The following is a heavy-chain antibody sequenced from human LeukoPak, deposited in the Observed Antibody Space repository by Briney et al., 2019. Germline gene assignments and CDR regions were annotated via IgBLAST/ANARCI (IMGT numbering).Heavy chain of an antibody. V-gene: IGHV3-11*01. J-gene: IGHJ6*02. CDR3: ARDQDQARTEKNYYYYGMDV. CDR1: RFTFSDYY. CDR2: ISSSGSAI. Sequence: GGSLRLSCAASRFTFSDYYMSWIRQAPGKGLEWVSYISSSGSAIYYADSVKGRFTISRDNAKNSLYLQMNSLRAEDTAVYYCARDQDQARTEKNYYYYGMDVWGQGTTVTVSS.